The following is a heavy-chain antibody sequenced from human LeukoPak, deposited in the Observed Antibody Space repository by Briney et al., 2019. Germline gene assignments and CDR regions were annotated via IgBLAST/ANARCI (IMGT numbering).Heavy chain of an antibody. V-gene: IGHV3-23*01. Sequence: GGSLRLSCAASGFTFSTFAMIWVRQPPGKGLEWVSTIFPSGGEIHYANSVRGRFTISRDNSKSTLSLQMNSLRAEDPAIYYCATYRQVLLPFGAWGQGTLVTV. CDR2: IFPSGGEI. D-gene: IGHD3-3*01. CDR3: ATYRQVLLPFGA. CDR1: GFTFSTFA. J-gene: IGHJ5*02.